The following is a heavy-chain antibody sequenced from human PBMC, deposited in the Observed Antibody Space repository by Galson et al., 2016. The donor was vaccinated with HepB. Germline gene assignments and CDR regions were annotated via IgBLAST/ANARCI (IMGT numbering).Heavy chain of an antibody. CDR2: TSHDGNSN. J-gene: IGHJ3*02. Sequence: SLRLSCAASGFTFKSYAMYWVRQAPGKGLEWVAVTSHDGNSNSYADSVKGRFTISRDNAQNSLYLQMRSLRAEDTAVYYCATDVRGGASDIWGQGTMVTVSS. CDR1: GFTFKSYA. V-gene: IGHV3-30-3*01. D-gene: IGHD3-16*01. CDR3: ATDVRGGASDI.